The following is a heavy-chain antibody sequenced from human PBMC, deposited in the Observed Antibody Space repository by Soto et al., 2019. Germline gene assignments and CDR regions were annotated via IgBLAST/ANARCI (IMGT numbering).Heavy chain of an antibody. D-gene: IGHD3-22*01. CDR1: GGSISSGDYY. CDR2: ISYSGST. J-gene: IGHJ4*02. Sequence: PSETLSLTCTVSGGSISSGDYYWTWIRQHPGKGLECIGYISYSGSTYYNPSLRSRVSLSVDTSKNQFSLKLTSVTAADTAVYYCARERYGYYDYWGQGTLVTVSS. CDR3: ARERYGYYDY. V-gene: IGHV4-31*03.